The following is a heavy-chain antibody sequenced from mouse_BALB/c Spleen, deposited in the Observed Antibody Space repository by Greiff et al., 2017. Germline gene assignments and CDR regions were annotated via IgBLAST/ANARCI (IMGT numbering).Heavy chain of an antibody. D-gene: IGHD1-1*01. V-gene: IGHV1-7*01. Sequence: VQLQQSGAELAKPGASVKMSCKASGYTFTSYWMHWVKQRPGQGLEWIGYINPSTGYTEYNQKFKDKATLTADKSSSTAYMQLSSLTSEDSAVYYCARPGGSSPSYAMDYWGQGTSVTVSS. J-gene: IGHJ4*01. CDR3: ARPGGSSPSYAMDY. CDR1: GYTFTSYW. CDR2: INPSTGYT.